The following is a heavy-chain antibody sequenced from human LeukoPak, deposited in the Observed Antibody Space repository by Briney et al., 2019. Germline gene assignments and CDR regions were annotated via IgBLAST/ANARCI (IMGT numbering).Heavy chain of an antibody. CDR1: GLTFRSYS. CDR2: ISSSSSYI. Sequence: PGGSLRLSWEVSGLTFRSYSMNWVRQPPGKGLEWVSSISSSSSYILYANSVKGRFTISRDNAKTSVYLQMNSLRAEDTAVYCWAKDMSDAAARPDAFSAFDIWGQGTMVTVSS. V-gene: IGHV3-21*04. CDR3: AKDMSDAAARPDAFSAFDI. J-gene: IGHJ3*02. D-gene: IGHD6-6*01.